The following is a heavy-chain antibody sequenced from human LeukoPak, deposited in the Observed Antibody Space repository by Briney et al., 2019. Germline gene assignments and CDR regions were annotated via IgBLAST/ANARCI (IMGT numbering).Heavy chain of an antibody. CDR3: AREVVVKDAFDI. Sequence: SVKVSCKASGYTFTGYYMHWVRQAPGQGLEWMGWINPNSGGTNYAQKFQGRVTMTRDTSISTAYMELSRLRSDDTAVYYCAREVVVKDAFDIWGQGTMATVSS. J-gene: IGHJ3*02. CDR1: GYTFTGYY. V-gene: IGHV1-2*02. D-gene: IGHD2-15*01. CDR2: INPNSGGT.